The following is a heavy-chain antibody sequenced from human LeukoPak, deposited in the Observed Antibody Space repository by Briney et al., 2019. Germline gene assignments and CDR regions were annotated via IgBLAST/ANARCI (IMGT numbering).Heavy chain of an antibody. J-gene: IGHJ1*01. CDR1: GGSISSGGYY. V-gene: IGHV4-31*03. D-gene: IGHD5-12*01. CDR3: ASTTRVAPDGRAEYFQH. CDR2: IYYSGST. Sequence: SETLSLTCTVSGGSISSGGYYWSWIRQHPGKGLEWIGYIYYSGSTYYNPSLKSRVTISVDTSKNQFSLKLSSVTAADTAMYYCASTTRVAPDGRAEYFQHWGQGTLGIVSS.